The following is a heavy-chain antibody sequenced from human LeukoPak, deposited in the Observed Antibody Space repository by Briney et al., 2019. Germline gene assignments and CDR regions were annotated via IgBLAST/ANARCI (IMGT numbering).Heavy chain of an antibody. D-gene: IGHD2-21*02. CDR3: AKMAGGDYYDAFDI. J-gene: IGHJ3*02. CDR1: GNTFTGYY. CDR2: INPNSGDT. V-gene: IGHV1-2*02. Sequence: ASVKVSCKASGNTFTGYYLHWVRQAPGQGLEWMAWINPNSGDTSYAQKFQGRVTLTRDTSTTTAYMELTRLTSDDTAVYYCAKMAGGDYYDAFDIWGQGTMVTVSS.